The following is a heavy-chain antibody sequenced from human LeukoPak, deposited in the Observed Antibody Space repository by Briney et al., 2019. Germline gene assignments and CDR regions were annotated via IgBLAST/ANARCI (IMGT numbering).Heavy chain of an antibody. CDR2: IYSGGAI. V-gene: IGHV3-53*01. D-gene: IGHD1-14*01. CDR3: ARRPGN. J-gene: IGHJ4*02. CDR1: GPRIIKK. Sequence: PGGSLRLSCVDLGGPRIIKKKNWVRQAPGKGLEWVSLIYSGGAIRYADSVKGRFTISRDSSKNTLFLQMNDLTVEDTARYYCARRPGNWGQGILVTVSS.